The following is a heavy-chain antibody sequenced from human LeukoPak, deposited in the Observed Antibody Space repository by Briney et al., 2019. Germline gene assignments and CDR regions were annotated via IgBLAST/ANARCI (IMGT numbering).Heavy chain of an antibody. CDR2: IYSGGST. CDR1: GFTFTNYA. Sequence: PGGSLRLSCAASGFTFTNYAMSWVRQAPGKGLEWVSVIYSGGSTYYADSVKGRFTISRDNSKNTLYLQMNSLRVEDTAVYYCAREAVAGNYYYYGMVVWGQGTTVTVSS. D-gene: IGHD6-19*01. V-gene: IGHV3-66*01. CDR3: AREAVAGNYYYYGMVV. J-gene: IGHJ6*02.